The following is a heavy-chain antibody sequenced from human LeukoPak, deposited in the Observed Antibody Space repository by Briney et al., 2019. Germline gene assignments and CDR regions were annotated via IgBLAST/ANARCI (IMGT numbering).Heavy chain of an antibody. J-gene: IGHJ3*02. CDR2: IYYSGST. D-gene: IGHD6-19*01. CDR1: GGSISSGGYY. Sequence: SETLSLTCTVSGGSISSGGYYWSWIRQHPGKGLEGMGYIYYSGSTYYNPSLKSRVTISVDTSKNQFSLKLSSVTAADTAVYYCARIPYSSGWVRRAFDIWGQGTMVTVSS. V-gene: IGHV4-31*03. CDR3: ARIPYSSGWVRRAFDI.